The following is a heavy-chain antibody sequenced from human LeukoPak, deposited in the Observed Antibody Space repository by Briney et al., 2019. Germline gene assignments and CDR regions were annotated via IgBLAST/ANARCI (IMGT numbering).Heavy chain of an antibody. J-gene: IGHJ4*02. CDR2: ISYNRNP. CDR3: AKATQWLAFDY. Sequence: SETLSLTCTVSGGSISSYDLSWMRQPPGKGLEWIGYISYNRNPNYNPSLKSRVTMSVDTSENLFSLKVTSVTAADTAVYYCAKATQWLAFDYWGLGTLVTVYS. V-gene: IGHV4-59*01. CDR1: GGSISSYD. D-gene: IGHD6-19*01.